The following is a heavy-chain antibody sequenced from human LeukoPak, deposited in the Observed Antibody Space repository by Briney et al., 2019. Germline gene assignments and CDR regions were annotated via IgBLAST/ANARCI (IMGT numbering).Heavy chain of an antibody. D-gene: IGHD2-15*01. CDR2: IYDSGST. CDR3: ARDSSGDGAFDV. J-gene: IGHJ3*01. V-gene: IGHV4-59*01. Sequence: PSETLSLTCAVYGGSFSGYYWSWIRQPPGKGLEWIGYIYDSGSTNYNPSLKSRVTISVDTSKNQFSLRLSSVTAADTAVYYCARDSSGDGAFDVWGQGTMVTVSS. CDR1: GGSFSGYY.